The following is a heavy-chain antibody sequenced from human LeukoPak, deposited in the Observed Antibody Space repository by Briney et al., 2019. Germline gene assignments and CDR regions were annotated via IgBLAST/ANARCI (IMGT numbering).Heavy chain of an antibody. J-gene: IGHJ4*02. CDR3: ARQGVATAIDY. D-gene: IGHD2-21*02. CDR2: ISASGNT. V-gene: IGHV4-4*07. CDR1: GGSISNYY. Sequence: SETLSLTCTVSGGSISNYYWSWIRQPAGKVLECIGRISASGNTNYNPSLKSRVTMSVDTSMNLFALKLSSVTAADTAVYYCARQGVATAIDYWGQGTLVTVSS.